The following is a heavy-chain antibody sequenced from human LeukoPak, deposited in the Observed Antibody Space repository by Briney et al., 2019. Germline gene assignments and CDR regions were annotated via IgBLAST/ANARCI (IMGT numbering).Heavy chain of an antibody. CDR1: GYTFTSYG. CDR2: ISAYNGNT. Sequence: ASVKVSCKASGYTFTSYGISWVRQAPGQGLEWMGWISAYNGNTNYAQKLQGRVTMTTDTSTSTAYMELRSLRSDDTAVYYCAKDPAAAHYYYMDVWGKGTTVTVSS. CDR3: AKDPAAAHYYYMDV. D-gene: IGHD6-13*01. V-gene: IGHV1-18*01. J-gene: IGHJ6*03.